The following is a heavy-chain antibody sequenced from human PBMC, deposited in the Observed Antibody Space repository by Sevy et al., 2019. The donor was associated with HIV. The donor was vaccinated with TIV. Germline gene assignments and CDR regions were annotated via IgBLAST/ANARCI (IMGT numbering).Heavy chain of an antibody. CDR2: IRYDGSNE. D-gene: IGHD2-8*02. V-gene: IGHV3-30*02. CDR3: AKDRKVLLVVYAIPFDVFDI. CDR1: GFTFSNHG. Sequence: GGSLRLSCAASGFTFSNHGMHWVRQAPGKGLEWVAFIRYDGSNEYYGDSVKGRFTISRDNSNDTLYLQMNSLRPEDTAVYFCAKDRKVLLVVYAIPFDVFDIWGHGTMVTVSS. J-gene: IGHJ3*02.